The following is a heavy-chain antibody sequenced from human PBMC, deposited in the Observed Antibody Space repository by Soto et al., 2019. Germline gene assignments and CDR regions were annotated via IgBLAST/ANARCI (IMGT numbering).Heavy chain of an antibody. J-gene: IGHJ6*02. V-gene: IGHV3-30-3*01. CDR2: ISYDGSNK. D-gene: IGHD6-13*01. CDR1: GFTFSSYA. Sequence: GGSLRLSCAASGFTFSSYAMHWVRQAPGKGLEWVAVISYDGSNKYYADSVKGRFTISRDNSKNTLYLQMNSLRAEDTAVYYCARDTSSSWKRAWYYYYGMDVWGQGTTVTVSS. CDR3: ARDTSSSWKRAWYYYYGMDV.